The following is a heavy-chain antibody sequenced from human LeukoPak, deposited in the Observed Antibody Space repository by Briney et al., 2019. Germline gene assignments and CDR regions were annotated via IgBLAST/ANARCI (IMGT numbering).Heavy chain of an antibody. D-gene: IGHD2-15*01. V-gene: IGHV3-30*02. CDR3: AQEIKDRYCSGAQNCLFDS. CDR1: GFTFSSSG. CDR2: IRIDGTTK. Sequence: PGGSLRLSCAASGFTFSSSGMHWVRQAPGRGLEWVAFIRIDGTTKYYAQSVRGRFTISRDNSKNTLGLQMNSLRAEDTAVYYCAQEIKDRYCSGAQNCLFDSWGHGTLVTVSS. J-gene: IGHJ4*01.